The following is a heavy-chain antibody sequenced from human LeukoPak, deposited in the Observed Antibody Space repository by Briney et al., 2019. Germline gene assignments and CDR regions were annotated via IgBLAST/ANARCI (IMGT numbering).Heavy chain of an antibody. V-gene: IGHV4-59*01. CDR3: ARSQPCCFDYYMDV. Sequence: SETLSLTCTVSGGSISSYYWSWIRQPPGKGLEWIGYIYYSGSTNYNPSLKSRVTISVDTSKNQFSLKLSSVTAADTAVYYCARSQPCCFDYYMDVWGEGTTVTVSS. CDR1: GGSISSYY. J-gene: IGHJ6*03. CDR2: IYYSGST. D-gene: IGHD2-15*01.